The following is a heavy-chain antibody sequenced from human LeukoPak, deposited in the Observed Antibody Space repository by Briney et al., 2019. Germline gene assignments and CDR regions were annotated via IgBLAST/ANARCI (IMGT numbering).Heavy chain of an antibody. CDR3: ARYNGDLTGGFDY. V-gene: IGHV1-46*01. D-gene: IGHD4-17*01. CDR1: GSPFTNYY. J-gene: IGHJ4*02. Sequence: SVAVSCTQSGSPFTNYYILWLRQAPGQGLEWLRIINPAGDSTGYAQKFQGRVTMTRDTSTSTVYMELSSLRSEDTAVYYCARYNGDLTGGFDYWGQGTLVTVSS. CDR2: INPAGDST.